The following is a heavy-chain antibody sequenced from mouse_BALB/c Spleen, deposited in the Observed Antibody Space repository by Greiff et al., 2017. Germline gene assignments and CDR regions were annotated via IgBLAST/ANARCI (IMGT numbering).Heavy chain of an antibody. CDR2: IWTGGGT. D-gene: IGHD2-4*01. J-gene: IGHJ3*01. V-gene: IGHV2-9-2*01. CDR1: GFSLTSYD. CDR3: VRDRGYDYSWFAY. Sequence: QVQLKESGPGLVAPSQSLSITCTVSGFSLTSYDISWIRQPPGKGLEWLGVIWTGGGTNYNSAFMSRLSISKDNSKSQVFLKMNSLQTDDTAIYYCVRDRGYDYSWFAYWGQGTLVTVSA.